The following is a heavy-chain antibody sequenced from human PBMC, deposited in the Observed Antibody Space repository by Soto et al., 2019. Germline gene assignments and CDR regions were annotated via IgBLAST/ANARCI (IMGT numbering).Heavy chain of an antibody. CDR1: GYSISSGYY. D-gene: IGHD1-26*01. CDR3: ERVGDGYNYVDY. V-gene: IGHV4-38-2*01. J-gene: IGHJ4*02. Sequence: SETLSLTCVVSGYSISSGYYWGWIRQPPGTGLEWIGSIYRSGSAYYNPSLKSRVTISIDTSKNQFSLKLNSVTAADTAVYYCERVGDGYNYVDYWGQGTLVTVSS. CDR2: IYRSGSA.